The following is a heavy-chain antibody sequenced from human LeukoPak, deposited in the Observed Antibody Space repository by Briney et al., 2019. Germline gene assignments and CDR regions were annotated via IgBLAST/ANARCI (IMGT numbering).Heavy chain of an antibody. V-gene: IGHV5-51*01. CDR2: IYPGDSDT. CDR3: ARYCSGGSCSP. Sequence: GESLKISCKGSGYSFTTYWIVWVRQMPGKVLEWMGIIYPGDSDTRYSPSFQGQVTISADKSTSTAYLQWSSLKASDTAMYYCARYCSGGSCSPWGQGTLVTVSS. J-gene: IGHJ4*02. D-gene: IGHD2-15*01. CDR1: GYSFTTYW.